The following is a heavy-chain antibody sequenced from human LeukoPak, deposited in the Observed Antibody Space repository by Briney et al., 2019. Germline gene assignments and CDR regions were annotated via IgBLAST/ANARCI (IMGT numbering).Heavy chain of an antibody. J-gene: IGHJ4*02. CDR2: INHSGST. Sequence: SETLSLTCAVYGGSFSGYYWSWIRQPPGKGLEWIGEINHSGSTNYNPSLKSRVTISVDTSKNQFSLKLSSVTAADTAVYYCATITYYYGSGSYPIDYWGQGTLVTVSS. CDR1: GGSFSGYY. D-gene: IGHD3-10*01. CDR3: ATITYYYGSGSYPIDY. V-gene: IGHV4-34*01.